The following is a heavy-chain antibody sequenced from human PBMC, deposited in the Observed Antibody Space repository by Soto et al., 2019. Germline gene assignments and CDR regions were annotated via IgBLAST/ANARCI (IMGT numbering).Heavy chain of an antibody. V-gene: IGHV4-4*02. CDR3: ARHNYYANHYYYALDV. CDR1: GGSVSSSNW. CDR2: IYHDGST. D-gene: IGHD3-22*01. J-gene: IGHJ6*02. Sequence: NPSETLSLTCGVSGGSVSSSNWWTWVRQTPGRGLEWIAEIYHDGSTYRNPSLRSRLIVSVDKSKNNFSLRLSSVTAADTAVYYCARHNYYANHYYYALDVWGPGTTVTVSS.